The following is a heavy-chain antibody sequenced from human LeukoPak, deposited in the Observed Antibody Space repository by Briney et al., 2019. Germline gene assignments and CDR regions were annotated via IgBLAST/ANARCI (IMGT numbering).Heavy chain of an antibody. J-gene: IGHJ6*03. V-gene: IGHV3-23*01. D-gene: IGHD4-11*01. Sequence: GGSLRLSCAASGFTLRSYAMSWVRQAPGKGLEWVASMSGSGGSTYYADSVKGRFTISRDNSKNTLYLQMNSLRAEDTAVYYCAKDPSNYPPLDYYYMDVWGKGTTVTVSS. CDR2: MSGSGGST. CDR1: GFTLRSYA. CDR3: AKDPSNYPPLDYYYMDV.